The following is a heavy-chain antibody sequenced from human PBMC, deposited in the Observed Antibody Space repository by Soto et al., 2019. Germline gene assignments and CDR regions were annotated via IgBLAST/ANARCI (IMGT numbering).Heavy chain of an antibody. CDR1: GYTLTELS. J-gene: IGHJ3*02. D-gene: IGHD3-9*01. CDR3: ATDAPRLRYFDRSGFDI. V-gene: IGHV1-24*01. Sequence: ASVKVSCKVSGYTLTELSMHWVRQAPGKGLEWMGGFDPEDGETIYAQKFQGRVTMTEDTSTDTAYMELSSLRSEDTAVYYCATDAPRLRYFDRSGFDIWGQGTMVTVSS. CDR2: FDPEDGET.